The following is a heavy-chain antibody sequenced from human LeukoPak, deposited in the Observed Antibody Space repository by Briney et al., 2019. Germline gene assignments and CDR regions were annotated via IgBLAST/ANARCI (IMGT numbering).Heavy chain of an antibody. Sequence: SETLSLICTVSGGSISGYYWSWIRQPPGKGLEWIGYIYYSGSTNYNPSLKSRVTISVDTSKNQFSLKLSSVTAADTAVYYCARSVEGYCSGGSCYSYYYYMDVWGKGTTVTVFS. D-gene: IGHD2-15*01. CDR1: GGSISGYY. CDR3: ARSVEGYCSGGSCYSYYYYMDV. CDR2: IYYSGST. J-gene: IGHJ6*03. V-gene: IGHV4-59*01.